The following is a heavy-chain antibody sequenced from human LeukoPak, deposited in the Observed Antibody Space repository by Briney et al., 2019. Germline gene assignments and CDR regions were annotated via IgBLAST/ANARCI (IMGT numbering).Heavy chain of an antibody. CDR3: ARTNYDILTGSPSHFDY. CDR1: GGSISSSSYY. Sequence: SETLSLTCTVSGGSISSSSYYRGWIRQPPGKGLEWIGSIYYSGSTYYNPSLKSRVTISVDTSKNQFSLKLSSVTAADTAVYYCARTNYDILTGSPSHFDYWGQGTLVTVSS. CDR2: IYYSGST. D-gene: IGHD3-9*01. J-gene: IGHJ4*02. V-gene: IGHV4-39*07.